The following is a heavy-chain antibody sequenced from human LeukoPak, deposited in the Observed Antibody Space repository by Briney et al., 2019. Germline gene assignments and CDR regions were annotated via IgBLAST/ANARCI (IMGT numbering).Heavy chain of an antibody. V-gene: IGHV3-23*01. CDR1: GFTVSSKY. J-gene: IGHJ4*02. CDR3: AKAQVERITIFGVVIFFDY. Sequence: GGSLRLSCVASGFTVSSKYMSWVRQAPGKGLEWVSAISGSGGSTYYADSVKGRFTISRDNSKNTLYLQMNSLRAEDTAVYYCAKAQVERITIFGVVIFFDYWGQGTLVTVSS. D-gene: IGHD3-3*01. CDR2: ISGSGGST.